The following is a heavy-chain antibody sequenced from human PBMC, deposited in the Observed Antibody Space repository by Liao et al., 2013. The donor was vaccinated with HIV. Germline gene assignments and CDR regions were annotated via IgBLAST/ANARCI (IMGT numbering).Heavy chain of an antibody. J-gene: IGHJ4*02. CDR1: GESFSGFY. Sequence: QVQLQQWGAGLLKPSETLSLTCAVYGESFSGFYWSWIRQPPGKGLEWIGEITHNGSTNYNPSLKSRVTISADTSKNQLSLKLSSVTAADTAVYYCARRLKXSGYVDHWGQGTLVTVSS. CDR2: ITHNGST. CDR3: ARRLKXSGYVDH. D-gene: IGHD5-12*01. V-gene: IGHV4-34*01.